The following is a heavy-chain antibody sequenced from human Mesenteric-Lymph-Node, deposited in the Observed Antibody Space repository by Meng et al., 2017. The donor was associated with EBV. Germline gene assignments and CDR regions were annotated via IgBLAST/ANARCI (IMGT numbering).Heavy chain of an antibody. J-gene: IGHJ4*02. V-gene: IGHV4-34*01. CDR3: RYYYDSSGYSLDY. CDR2: INHSGST. D-gene: IGHD3-22*01. CDR1: GGSFSGYY. Sequence: VQLRPCGSRLCDPSETRTLPCAVDGGSFSGYYWSWIRQPPGKGLEWIGEINHSGSTNYNPSLKSRVTISVDTSKNQFSLKLSSVTAADTAVYYCRYYYDSSGYSLDYWGQGTLVTVSS.